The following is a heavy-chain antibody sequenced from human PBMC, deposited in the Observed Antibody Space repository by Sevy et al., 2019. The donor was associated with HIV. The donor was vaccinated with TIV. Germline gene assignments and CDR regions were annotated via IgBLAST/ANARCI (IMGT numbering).Heavy chain of an antibody. CDR3: AREERSGTTASFDY. Sequence: GGSLRLSCAASGFTFSDYGMHWVRQAPGKGLEWVAVIRSDGSNKYYGDSVKGRFTISRDSSKNTLFLQMNSLRVDDTAVDYCAREERSGTTASFDYWGQGALVTVSS. D-gene: IGHD1-7*01. CDR2: IRSDGSNK. CDR1: GFTFSDYG. J-gene: IGHJ4*02. V-gene: IGHV3-33*01.